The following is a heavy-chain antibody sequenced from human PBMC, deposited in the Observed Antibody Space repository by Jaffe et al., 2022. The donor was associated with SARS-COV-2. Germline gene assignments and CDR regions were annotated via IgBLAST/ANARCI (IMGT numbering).Heavy chain of an antibody. D-gene: IGHD2-2*01. Sequence: QVQLVQSGSELKKPGASVKVSCKASGYTFTSYAMNWVRQAPGQGLEWMGWINTNTGNPTYAQGFTGRFVFSLDTSVSTAYLQISSLKAEDTAVYYCAREASTSSSPDPGHNWFDPWGQGTLVTVSS. CDR1: GYTFTSYA. CDR3: AREASTSSSPDPGHNWFDP. CDR2: INTNTGNP. J-gene: IGHJ5*02. V-gene: IGHV7-4-1*02.